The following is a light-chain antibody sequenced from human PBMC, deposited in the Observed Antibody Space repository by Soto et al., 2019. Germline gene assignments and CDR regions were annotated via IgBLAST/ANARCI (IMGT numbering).Light chain of an antibody. J-gene: IGLJ1*01. Sequence: QSVLTQPASVSGSLGQSITISCTGTSSDVGAYNYVSWYQQQPGKAPKLMISEVSNRPSGVSNRFSGSKSGNTASLIISGVEAGDEADYYCCSFTSITTYVFGTGTKVTVL. CDR1: SSDVGAYNY. V-gene: IGLV2-14*01. CDR3: CSFTSITTYV. CDR2: EVS.